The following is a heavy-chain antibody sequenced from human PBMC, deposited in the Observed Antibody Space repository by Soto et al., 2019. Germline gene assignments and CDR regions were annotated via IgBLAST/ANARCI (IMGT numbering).Heavy chain of an antibody. CDR3: AKGGCGGYLDCGRNYYYYGMDV. CDR1: GFTFSSYA. D-gene: IGHD3-9*01. V-gene: IGHV3-23*01. Sequence: GGSLRLSCAASGFTFSSYAMSWVRQAPGKGLEWVSAISGSGGSPYYADSVRGRFTISRDNSKNTLYLQMNSLRAEDTAVYYCAKGGCGGYLDCGRNYYYYGMDVWGQGTTVTVSS. CDR2: ISGSGGSP. J-gene: IGHJ6*02.